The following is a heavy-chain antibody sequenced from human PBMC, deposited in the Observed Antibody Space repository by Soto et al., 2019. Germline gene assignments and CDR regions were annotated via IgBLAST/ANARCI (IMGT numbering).Heavy chain of an antibody. V-gene: IGHV1-18*04. CDR1: GYTFTSFG. D-gene: IGHD2-2*01. J-gene: IGHJ6*02. Sequence: GASVKVSCKASGYTFTSFGISWVRQAPGQGLEWMGWISGNTGKTDYAQKYQGRVTITTDTSTSTAYMELRSLRSDDTAVYYCARVPREIILVGMDVWGQGTTVTAP. CDR2: ISGNTGKT. CDR3: ARVPREIILVGMDV.